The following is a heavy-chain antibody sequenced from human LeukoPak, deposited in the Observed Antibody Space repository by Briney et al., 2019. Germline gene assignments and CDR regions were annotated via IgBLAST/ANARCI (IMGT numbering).Heavy chain of an antibody. CDR3: ARDPYSAVYFDF. D-gene: IGHD2-21*01. V-gene: IGHV3-21*01. CDR2: ISSSSSYI. Sequence: GGSLRLSCAASGFTFTRYSVNWVRQAPGKGLEWVSSISSSSSYIYYADSVKGRFTISRDNAKNSLNLQMNSLRAEDTAVYYCARDPYSAVYFDFWGQGTLVTVSS. J-gene: IGHJ4*02. CDR1: GFTFTRYS.